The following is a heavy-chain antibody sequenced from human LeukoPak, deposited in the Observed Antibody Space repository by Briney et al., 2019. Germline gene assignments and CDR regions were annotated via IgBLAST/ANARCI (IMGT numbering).Heavy chain of an antibody. Sequence: SQTLSLTCAISGDSVSSNSAAWNWIRQSPSRGLEWLGRTYYRSKWHNHYAVSVKSRITINPDTPKNQFSLQLNSVTPEDTAVYYCARLVVAGTDFDYWGQGTPVTVSS. CDR1: GDSVSSNSAA. D-gene: IGHD6-19*01. V-gene: IGHV6-1*01. CDR2: TYYRSKWHN. CDR3: ARLVVAGTDFDY. J-gene: IGHJ4*02.